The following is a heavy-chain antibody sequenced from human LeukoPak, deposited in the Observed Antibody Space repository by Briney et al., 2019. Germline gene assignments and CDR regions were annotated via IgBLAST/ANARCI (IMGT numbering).Heavy chain of an antibody. Sequence: PGGSLRLSCADSGFTFSSYAMSWVRQAPGKGLEWVSAISGSGGSTYYADSVKGRFTISRDNSKNTLYLQMNSLRAEDTAVYYCAKDEYGSGSSAEYFQHWGQGTLVTVSS. J-gene: IGHJ1*01. CDR3: AKDEYGSGSSAEYFQH. D-gene: IGHD3-10*01. V-gene: IGHV3-23*01. CDR1: GFTFSSYA. CDR2: ISGSGGST.